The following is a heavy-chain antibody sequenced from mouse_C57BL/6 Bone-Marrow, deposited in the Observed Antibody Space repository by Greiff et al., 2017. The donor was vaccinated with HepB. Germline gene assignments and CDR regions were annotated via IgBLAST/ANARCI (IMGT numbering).Heavy chain of an antibody. V-gene: IGHV1-19*01. Sequence: VQLQQSGPVLVKPGASVKMSCKASGYTFTDYYMNWVKQSHGKSLEWIGVINPYNGGTSYNQKFKGKATLTVDKSSSTAYMELNSLTSEDSAVYYCAIYYGSPWFAYWGQGTLVTVSA. CDR1: GYTFTDYY. CDR2: INPYNGGT. J-gene: IGHJ3*01. CDR3: AIYYGSPWFAY. D-gene: IGHD1-1*01.